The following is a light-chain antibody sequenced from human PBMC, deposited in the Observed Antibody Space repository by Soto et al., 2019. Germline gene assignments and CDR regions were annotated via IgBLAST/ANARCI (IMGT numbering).Light chain of an antibody. J-gene: IGLJ3*02. V-gene: IGLV2-14*01. Sequence: QSALTQPASVSGSPGQSITISCTGTSSDVGCYNYVSWYQRHPAKAPKLMIYEVSNRPSGVSNRFSGSKSGNTASLTISGLQAEDEADYYCSSYTSSSTRVFGGGTKLTVL. CDR1: SSDVGCYNY. CDR3: SSYTSSSTRV. CDR2: EVS.